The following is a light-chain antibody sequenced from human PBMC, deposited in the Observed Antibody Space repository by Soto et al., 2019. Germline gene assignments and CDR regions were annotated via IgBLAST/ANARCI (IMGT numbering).Light chain of an antibody. Sequence: DIVMTQSQDSLAVSLGERATINCKSSQSVLYSSNNKNYLAWYQQRPGQPPKLLIYWASTRESGVPDRFTGSGSGTDFAITISSLQAEDVAVYYCQQYYSTPFTFGPGTKVHIK. CDR1: QSVLYSSNNKNY. CDR2: WAS. V-gene: IGKV4-1*01. J-gene: IGKJ3*01. CDR3: QQYYSTPFT.